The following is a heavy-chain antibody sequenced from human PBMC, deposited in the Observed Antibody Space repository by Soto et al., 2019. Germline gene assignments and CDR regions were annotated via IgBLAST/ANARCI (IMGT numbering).Heavy chain of an antibody. Sequence: GGSLRLSCAASEFTFSSYSMNWVRPAPGKGLEWVSSIGRSSSYIYYADSVKGRFIISRDNAKNSLYLQMNRLRAEDTAVYYCTSTMAGAFDIWGQGTMVTVSS. V-gene: IGHV3-21*01. CDR3: TSTMAGAFDI. CDR1: EFTFSSYS. D-gene: IGHD3-10*01. CDR2: IGRSSSYI. J-gene: IGHJ3*02.